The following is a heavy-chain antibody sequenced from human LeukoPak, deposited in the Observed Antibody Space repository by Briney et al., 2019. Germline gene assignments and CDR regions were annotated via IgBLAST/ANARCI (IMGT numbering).Heavy chain of an antibody. CDR1: GFTFSSYA. CDR2: IYSGGST. J-gene: IGHJ4*02. Sequence: GGSLRLSCAASGFTFSSYAMSWVRQAPGKGLEWVSVIYSGGSTYYADSVKGRFTISRDNSKNTLYLQMNSLRAEDTAVYYCAREGTQQDYWGQGTLVTVSS. D-gene: IGHD1-1*01. CDR3: AREGTQQDY. V-gene: IGHV3-53*01.